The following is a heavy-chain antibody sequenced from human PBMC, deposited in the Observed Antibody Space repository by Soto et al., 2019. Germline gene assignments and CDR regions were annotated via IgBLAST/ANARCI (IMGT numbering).Heavy chain of an antibody. CDR3: AKDRTPDYDFWSGYAYGMDV. CDR2: ISGSGGST. J-gene: IGHJ6*02. Sequence: GGSLRLSCAASGFTFSSYAMSWVRQAPGKWLEWVSAISGSGGSTYYADSVKGRFTISRDNSKNTLYLQMNSLRAEDTAVYYCAKDRTPDYDFWSGYAYGMDVWGQGXTVTVYS. D-gene: IGHD3-3*01. CDR1: GFTFSSYA. V-gene: IGHV3-23*01.